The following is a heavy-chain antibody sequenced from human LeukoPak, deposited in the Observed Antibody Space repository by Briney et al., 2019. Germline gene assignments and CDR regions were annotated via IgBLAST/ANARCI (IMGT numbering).Heavy chain of an antibody. Sequence: PGGSLGLSCAASGFTFNTFTMHWVRQAPGKGLELVSAINRGGGGTYYADFVKGRFTISRDNSENTLYLQMNSLRAKDTATYYCAKGTERYREVSSFDSWGQGTQVTVSS. CDR1: GFTFNTFT. CDR3: AKGTERYREVSSFDS. CDR2: INRGGGGT. J-gene: IGHJ4*02. V-gene: IGHV3-23*01. D-gene: IGHD3-10*01.